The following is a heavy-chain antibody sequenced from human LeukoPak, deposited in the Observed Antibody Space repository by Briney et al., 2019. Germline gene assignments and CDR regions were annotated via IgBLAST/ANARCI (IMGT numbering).Heavy chain of an antibody. CDR1: GFTFGDYA. J-gene: IGHJ4*02. Sequence: KAGGSLRLSCTASGFTFGDYAMSWFRQAPGKGLEWVGFIRSKAYGGTTEYAASVKGRFTISRDDSKSIAYLQMNSLKTEDTAVYYCTRDPGYSYGYYFDYWGQGTLVTVSS. CDR2: IRSKAYGGTT. V-gene: IGHV3-49*05. CDR3: TRDPGYSYGYYFDY. D-gene: IGHD5-18*01.